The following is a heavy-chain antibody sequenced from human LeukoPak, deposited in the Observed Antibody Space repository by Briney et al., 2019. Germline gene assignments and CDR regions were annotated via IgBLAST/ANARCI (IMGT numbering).Heavy chain of an antibody. Sequence: GGSLRLSCAASGFTFTSYSLNWVRQAPGTGLEWVSSISESGRYIYFRASLKGRFTVSRDNAENSLYLQMNGLRVEDTAVYYCARGHSGSYQRTDAFDIWGRGTLVPVSS. CDR3: ARGHSGSYQRTDAFDI. V-gene: IGHV3-21*01. CDR1: GFTFTSYS. D-gene: IGHD1-26*01. J-gene: IGHJ3*02. CDR2: ISESGRYI.